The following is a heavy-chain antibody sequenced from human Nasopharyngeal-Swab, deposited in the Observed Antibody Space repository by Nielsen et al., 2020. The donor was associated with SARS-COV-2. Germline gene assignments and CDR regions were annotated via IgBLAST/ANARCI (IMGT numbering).Heavy chain of an antibody. CDR1: GFTFSGSA. D-gene: IGHD2-21*02. V-gene: IGHV3-73*01. CDR3: TSLRVVTLKGMDV. CDR2: IRSKANSYAT. Sequence: GESLKISCVASGFTFSGSAMHWVRQASGKGLEWVGRIRSKANSYATAYAASVKGRFTISRDDSKNTAYLQMNSLKTEDTAVYYCTSLRVVTLKGMDVWGQGTTVTVSS. J-gene: IGHJ6*02.